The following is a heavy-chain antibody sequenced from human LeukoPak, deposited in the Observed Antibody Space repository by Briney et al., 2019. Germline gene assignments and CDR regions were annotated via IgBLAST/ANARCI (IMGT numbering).Heavy chain of an antibody. D-gene: IGHD3-10*01. CDR1: GFTFSTYG. V-gene: IGHV3-30*03. J-gene: IGHJ3*01. CDR3: ARDTHYYGSGSPAFDL. Sequence: PGGSLRLSCVASGFTFSTYGMSWVRQAPGKGLEWVTIISYDGNNKYYADSVKGRFTISIDNSKNTLYLQLNSLRAEDTALYYCARDTHYYGSGSPAFDLWGRGTMVTVSS. CDR2: ISYDGNNK.